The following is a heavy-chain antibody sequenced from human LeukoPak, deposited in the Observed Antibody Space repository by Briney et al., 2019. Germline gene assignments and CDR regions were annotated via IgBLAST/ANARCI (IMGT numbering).Heavy chain of an antibody. CDR1: GGTFSSYA. Sequence: SVKVSCKASGGTFSSYAISWVRQAPGQGLEWMGGIIPIFGTANYAQKFQGRVTITADESTSTAYMELSSLRSEDTAVYYCARVSKPRYCSSTSCYGSFDYWGQGTLVTVSS. J-gene: IGHJ4*02. D-gene: IGHD2-2*01. CDR3: ARVSKPRYCSSTSCYGSFDY. V-gene: IGHV1-69*13. CDR2: IIPIFGTA.